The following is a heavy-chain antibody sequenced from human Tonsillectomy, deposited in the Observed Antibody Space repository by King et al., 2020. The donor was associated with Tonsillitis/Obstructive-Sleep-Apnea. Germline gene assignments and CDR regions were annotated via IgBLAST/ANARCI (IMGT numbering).Heavy chain of an antibody. CDR3: AHATTVTTLFHWFDP. D-gene: IGHD4-17*01. V-gene: IGHV2-5*02. Sequence: TLQESGPTLVKPPQTLTLTCTFSAFSLSSSGVGVGWIRQPPGKALEWLALIYWDDDKRYSPSLKSRLTITKDTSKNQVVLTMTNMDPVDTATYYCAHATTVTTLFHWFDPWGQGTLVTVSS. CDR2: IYWDDDK. CDR1: AFSLSSSGVG. J-gene: IGHJ5*02.